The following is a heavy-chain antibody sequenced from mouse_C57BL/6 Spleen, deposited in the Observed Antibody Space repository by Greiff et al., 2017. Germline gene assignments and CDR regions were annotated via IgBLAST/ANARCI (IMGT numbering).Heavy chain of an antibody. CDR1: GFTFSSYA. J-gene: IGHJ1*03. CDR3: ARYYYGSSRYFDV. D-gene: IGHD1-1*01. V-gene: IGHV5-4*03. CDR2: ISDGGSYT. Sequence: EVMLVESGGGLVKPGGSLKLSCAASGFTFSSYAMSWVRQTPEKRLEWVATISDGGSYTYYPDNVKGRFTISRDNAKNNLYLQMSHLKSEDTAMYYGARYYYGSSRYFDVWGTGTTVTVSS.